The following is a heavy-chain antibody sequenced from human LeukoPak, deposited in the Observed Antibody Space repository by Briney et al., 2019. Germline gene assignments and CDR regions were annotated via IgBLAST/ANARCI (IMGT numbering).Heavy chain of an antibody. CDR1: GYSFTSYW. J-gene: IGHJ4*02. V-gene: IGHV5-51*01. CDR2: IYPGDSDT. D-gene: IGHD6-19*01. Sequence: GESLKISCKGSGYSFTSYWIGWVRQMPGKGLEWMGIIYPGDSDTRYSPSFQGQVTISADQSFSHACLPWSSQKAWDSAMYYCARRVRDSSLIDYWGEGTLVTVSS. CDR3: ARRVRDSSLIDY.